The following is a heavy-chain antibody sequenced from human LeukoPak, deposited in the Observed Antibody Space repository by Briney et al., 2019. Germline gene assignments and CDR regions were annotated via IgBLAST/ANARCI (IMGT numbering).Heavy chain of an antibody. D-gene: IGHD4-17*01. V-gene: IGHV3-7*01. J-gene: IGHJ4*02. Sequence: GGSLRLSCEASGFTFSSYWMSWVRQAQGKGLEWVANIKQDGSEKYYVDSVKGRFTISRDNAKNSLYLQMNSLRAEDTAVYYCARGMTTVTTRALDYWGQGTLVTVSS. CDR3: ARGMTTVTTRALDY. CDR2: IKQDGSEK. CDR1: GFTFSSYW.